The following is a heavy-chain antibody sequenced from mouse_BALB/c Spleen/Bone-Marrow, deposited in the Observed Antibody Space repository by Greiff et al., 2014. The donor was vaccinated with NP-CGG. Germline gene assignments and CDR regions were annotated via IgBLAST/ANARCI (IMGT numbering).Heavy chain of an antibody. CDR2: IDPENGDT. CDR1: GFNIKDYY. J-gene: IGHJ2*01. CDR3: NARGDYDFDYFDY. D-gene: IGHD2-4*01. V-gene: IGHV14-4*02. Sequence: EVKVVESGAELVRSGASVKLSCTASGFNIKDYYMHWVKQRPEQGLEWIGWIDPENGDTGYAPKFQGKATMTADTSSNTAYLQLSSLASEDTAVYYCNARGDYDFDYFDYWGQGTTLTVSS.